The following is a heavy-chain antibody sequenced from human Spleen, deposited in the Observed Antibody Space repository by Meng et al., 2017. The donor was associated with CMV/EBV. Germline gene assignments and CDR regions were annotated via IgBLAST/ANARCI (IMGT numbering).Heavy chain of an antibody. V-gene: IGHV2-5*02. CDR1: GFSLSTSGVG. D-gene: IGHD3-10*01. J-gene: IGHJ5*02. Sequence: QISVMVSCPPLLKPPQTPTLTCTFSGFSLSTSGVGVGWIRLPPGKALEWLALIYWDDDKRYSPSLKSRLTITKDTSKNQVVLTMTNMDPVDTATYYCAHSSPRGGWFDPWGQGTLVTVS. CDR2: IYWDDDK. CDR3: AHSSPRGGWFDP.